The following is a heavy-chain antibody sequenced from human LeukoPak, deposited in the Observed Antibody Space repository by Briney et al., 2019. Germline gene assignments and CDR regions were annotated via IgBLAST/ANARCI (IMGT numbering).Heavy chain of an antibody. Sequence: PSETLSLTCTVSGGSISSYYWSWIRQPPGKGLEWIGSIYYSGSTYYNPSLKSRVTISVDTSKNQFSLKLSSVTAADTAVYYCARAPGSGWYSFPDYWGQGTLVTVSS. D-gene: IGHD6-19*01. V-gene: IGHV4-59*12. CDR2: IYYSGST. J-gene: IGHJ4*02. CDR3: ARAPGSGWYSFPDY. CDR1: GGSISSYY.